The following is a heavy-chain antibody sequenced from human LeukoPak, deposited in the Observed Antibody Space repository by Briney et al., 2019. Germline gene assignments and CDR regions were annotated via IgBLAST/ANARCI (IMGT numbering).Heavy chain of an antibody. CDR3: AKGAPYYYDSRGYLGEVDY. Sequence: PGGSLRLSCVAPGFTFTKYWMSWVRQAPGKGLEWVANIKQDGSEKYYVDSVKGRFIISRDNAKNSLYLQMNSLRTEDTALYYCAKGAPYYYDSRGYLGEVDYWGQGTLVTVSS. D-gene: IGHD3-22*01. CDR2: IKQDGSEK. V-gene: IGHV3-7*03. J-gene: IGHJ4*02. CDR1: GFTFTKYW.